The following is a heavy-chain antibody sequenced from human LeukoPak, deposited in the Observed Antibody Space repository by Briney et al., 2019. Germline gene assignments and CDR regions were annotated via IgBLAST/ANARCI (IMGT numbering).Heavy chain of an antibody. J-gene: IGHJ3*02. Sequence: SETLSLTCTVSGGSISSSSYYWGWIRQPPGKGLEWIGSIYYSGSTYYNPSLKSRVTISVDTSKNQFSLKLSSVTAADTAIYFCARDRNYDHAFDIWGQGTMVTVSS. CDR2: IYYSGST. D-gene: IGHD3-22*01. V-gene: IGHV4-39*07. CDR1: GGSISSSSYY. CDR3: ARDRNYDHAFDI.